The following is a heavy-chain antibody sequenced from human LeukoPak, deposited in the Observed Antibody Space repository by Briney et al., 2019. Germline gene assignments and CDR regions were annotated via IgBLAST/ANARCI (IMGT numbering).Heavy chain of an antibody. J-gene: IGHJ4*02. Sequence: PSETLSLTCTVSGGSISSYYWSWIRQPAGKGLEWIWRIHTSGVTNYNPDPKSRVTISVDMNTNKFSLKLRYMTAAETAVYYCARDTYYYDSSGLTTIYYWGQETLVTVSS. D-gene: IGHD3-22*01. V-gene: IGHV4-4*07. CDR1: GGSISSYY. CDR2: IHTSGVT. CDR3: ARDTYYYDSSGLTTIYY.